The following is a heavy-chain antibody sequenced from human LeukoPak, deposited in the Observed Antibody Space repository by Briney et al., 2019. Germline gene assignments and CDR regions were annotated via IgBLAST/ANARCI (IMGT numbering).Heavy chain of an antibody. J-gene: IGHJ4*02. CDR2: IYYSGST. V-gene: IGHV4-39*01. D-gene: IGHD3-10*01. CDR1: GFTFSSYT. Sequence: GSLRLSCAASGFTFSSYTMNWVRQPPGKGLEWIGSIYYSGSTYYNPSLKSRVTISVDTSKNQFSLKLSSVTAADTAVYYCARRLYYYGSGSYSLIDYWGQGTLVTVSS. CDR3: ARRLYYYGSGSYSLIDY.